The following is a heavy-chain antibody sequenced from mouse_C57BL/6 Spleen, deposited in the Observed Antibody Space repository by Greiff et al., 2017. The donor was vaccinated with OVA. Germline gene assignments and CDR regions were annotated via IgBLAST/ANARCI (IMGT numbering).Heavy chain of an antibody. Sequence: QVQLKQSGPELVKPGASVKISCKASGYAFSSSWMNWVKQRPGKGLEWIGRIYPGDGDTNYNGKFKGKATLTADKSSSTAYMQLSSLTSEDSAVYFCARCDYYGSSLDWYFDVWGTGTTVTVSS. CDR3: ARCDYYGSSLDWYFDV. CDR2: IYPGDGDT. J-gene: IGHJ1*03. D-gene: IGHD1-1*01. CDR1: GYAFSSSW. V-gene: IGHV1-82*01.